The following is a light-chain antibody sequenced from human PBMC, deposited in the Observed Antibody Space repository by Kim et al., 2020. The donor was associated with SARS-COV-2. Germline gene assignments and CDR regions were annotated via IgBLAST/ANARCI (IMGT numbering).Light chain of an antibody. J-gene: IGKJ4*01. V-gene: IGKV3-20*01. CDR1: QSVSSSY. Sequence: PGERATLSCRASQSVSSSYLAWYQQKPGQAPRLLIYGASSRATGIPDRFSGSGSGTDFTLTISRLEPEDFAVYYCQQYGSSPPVTFGGGTKVEIK. CDR3: QQYGSSPPVT. CDR2: GAS.